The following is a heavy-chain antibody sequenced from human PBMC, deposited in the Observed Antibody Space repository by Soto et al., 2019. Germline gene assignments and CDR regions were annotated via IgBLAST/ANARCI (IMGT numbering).Heavy chain of an antibody. J-gene: IGHJ5*02. Sequence: QPGGSLRLSCAASGFTLSSYAMSWVCQAPGKGLEWVSTFSGTGGYTYYADSVKGRFTISRDDSKNTLFLHMNSLRAADTAVYYCARGQRALITYGPFDPWGQGTLVTVSS. CDR1: GFTLSSYA. V-gene: IGHV3-23*01. CDR2: FSGTGGYT. CDR3: ARGQRALITYGPFDP. D-gene: IGHD4-17*01.